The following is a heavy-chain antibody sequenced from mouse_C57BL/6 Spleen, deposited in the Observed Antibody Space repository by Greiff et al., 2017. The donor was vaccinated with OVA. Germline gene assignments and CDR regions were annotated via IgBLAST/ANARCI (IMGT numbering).Heavy chain of an antibody. CDR3: TRKRYDVDAMDY. Sequence: QVQLQQSGAELVRPGASVTLSCKASGYTFTDYEMHWVKQTPVHGLEWIGAIDPETGGTAYNQKFKGKAILTAAKASSTAYMELRSLTSEDSAVYYCTRKRYDVDAMDYWGQGTSVTVSS. V-gene: IGHV1-15*01. D-gene: IGHD2-12*01. CDR1: GYTFTDYE. CDR2: IDPETGGT. J-gene: IGHJ4*01.